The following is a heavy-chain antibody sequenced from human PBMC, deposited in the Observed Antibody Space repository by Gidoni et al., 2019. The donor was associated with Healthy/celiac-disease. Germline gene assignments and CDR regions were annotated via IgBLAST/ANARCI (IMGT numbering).Heavy chain of an antibody. J-gene: IGHJ4*02. V-gene: IGHV4-59*01. CDR2: IYYSGST. CDR1: GGSISSYY. Sequence: QVQLQESGPGLVKPSETLSLTCTVPGGSISSYYWSWIRQPPGKGLEWIGYIYYSGSTNYNPSLKSRVTISVDTSKNQFSLKLSSVTAADTAVYYCAGGQSKTYSSSWGQGTLVTVSS. CDR3: AGGQSKTYSSS. D-gene: IGHD6-13*01.